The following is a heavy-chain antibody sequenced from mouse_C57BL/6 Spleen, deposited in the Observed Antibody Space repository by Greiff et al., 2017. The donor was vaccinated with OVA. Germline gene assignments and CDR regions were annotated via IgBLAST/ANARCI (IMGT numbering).Heavy chain of an antibody. CDR2: INPNNGGT. CDR3: ARSTITTKGYYPMDY. Sequence: VQLQQSGPELVKPGASVKISCKASGYTFTDYYMNWVKQSPGKSLEWIGDINPNNGGTSYNQKFKGKATLTVDKSSSTAYMELRSLTSEDSAVYYCARSTITTKGYYPMDYWGQGTSVTVSA. J-gene: IGHJ4*01. D-gene: IGHD2-4*01. V-gene: IGHV1-26*01. CDR1: GYTFTDYY.